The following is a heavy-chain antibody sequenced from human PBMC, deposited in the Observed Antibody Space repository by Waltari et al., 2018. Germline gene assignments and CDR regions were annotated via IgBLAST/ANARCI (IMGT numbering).Heavy chain of an antibody. J-gene: IGHJ3*02. D-gene: IGHD3-22*01. CDR2: INPSGGST. CDR1: GFTFSSYA. V-gene: IGHV1-46*01. CDR3: ARARLYYYDSSGYLNAFDI. Sequence: VQLVESGGGLVQPGGSLRLSCAASGFTFSSYAMSWVRQAPGQGLEWMGIINPSGGSTSYAQKFQGRVTMTRDTSTSTVYMELSSLRSEDTAVYYCARARLYYYDSSGYLNAFDIWGQGTMVTVSS.